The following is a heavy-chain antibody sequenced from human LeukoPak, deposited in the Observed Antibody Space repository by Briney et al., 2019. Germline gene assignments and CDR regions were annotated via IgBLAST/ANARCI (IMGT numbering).Heavy chain of an antibody. Sequence: GGSLRLSCAASGFTFSSYAMSWVRQAPGKGLEWVSAISGSGGYTYYADSVKGRFTISRDNSKNTLYLQLNSLRAEDTAVYYCAKGLRFLEWLWPYDAFDIWGQGTMVTVSS. CDR3: AKGLRFLEWLWPYDAFDI. CDR1: GFTFSSYA. CDR2: ISGSGGYT. D-gene: IGHD3-3*01. J-gene: IGHJ3*02. V-gene: IGHV3-23*01.